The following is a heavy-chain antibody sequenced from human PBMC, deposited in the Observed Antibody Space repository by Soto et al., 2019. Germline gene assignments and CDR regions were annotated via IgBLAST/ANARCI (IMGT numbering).Heavy chain of an antibody. J-gene: IGHJ2*01. CDR2: IWYDGSNK. Sequence: QVQLVESGGGVVQPGRSLRLSCAASGFTFSSYGMHWVRQAPGKGLEWVAVIWYDGSNKYYADSVKGRFTISRDKSKNXLYLQMNSLRAEDTAVYYCARDVMVTAMVMWYFDLWGRGTLVTVSS. D-gene: IGHD2-21*02. V-gene: IGHV3-33*01. CDR1: GFTFSSYG. CDR3: ARDVMVTAMVMWYFDL.